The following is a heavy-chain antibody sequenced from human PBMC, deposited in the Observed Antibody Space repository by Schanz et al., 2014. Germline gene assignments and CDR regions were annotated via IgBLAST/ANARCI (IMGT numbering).Heavy chain of an antibody. CDR3: ASSGAGYSSSWDFDY. J-gene: IGHJ4*02. D-gene: IGHD6-13*01. CDR1: GYTFSFTSYN. V-gene: IGHV1-46*01. Sequence: QVQLVQSGAEVKKPGASVTVSCQASGYTFSFTSYNVHWVRQAPGQGLEWMGYINSSGGGTSYAQKFQDRLTMTRDASTSTVYMELSSLRSEDTAVYYCASSGAGYSSSWDFDYWGQGTLVTVSS. CDR2: INSSGGGT.